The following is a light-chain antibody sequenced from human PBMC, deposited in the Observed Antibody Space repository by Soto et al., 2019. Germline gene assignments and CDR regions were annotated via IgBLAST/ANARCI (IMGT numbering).Light chain of an antibody. J-gene: IGKJ1*01. Sequence: DIQMTQSPSTLSASVGDRVTITCRASQSISSWLAWYQQKPGKAPKLLIYDASSLESGVPSRFIGSRSGTEFTLTIISLQPDDFATYYCQQYNSYSPWTFGQGTKVEIK. CDR1: QSISSW. CDR3: QQYNSYSPWT. V-gene: IGKV1-5*01. CDR2: DAS.